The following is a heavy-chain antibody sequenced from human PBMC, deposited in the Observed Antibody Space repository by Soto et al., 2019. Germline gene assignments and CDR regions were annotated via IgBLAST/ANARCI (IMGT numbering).Heavy chain of an antibody. CDR1: GGSISSYY. Sequence: SETLSLTCTVSGGSISSYYWSWIRQPPGKGLEWIGYIYYSGSTNYNPSLKSRVTISVDTSKNQFSLKLSSVTAADTAVYYCARDNYYGSGSPKYYYYGMDVWGQGTTVTVSS. CDR3: ARDNYYGSGSPKYYYYGMDV. V-gene: IGHV4-59*01. D-gene: IGHD3-10*01. CDR2: IYYSGST. J-gene: IGHJ6*02.